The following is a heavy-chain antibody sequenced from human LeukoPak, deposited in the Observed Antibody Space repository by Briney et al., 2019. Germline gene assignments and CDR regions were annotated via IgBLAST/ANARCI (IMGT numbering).Heavy chain of an antibody. CDR3: ARGGGLDV. Sequence: GGSLRLSCAASGFTFSSYWMNWARQAPGKGLERVASINHNGNVNYYVDSVKGRSTISRDNAKNSLYLQMSNLRAEDTAVYFCARGGGLDVWGQGATVTVSS. CDR1: GFTFSSYW. V-gene: IGHV3-7*04. CDR2: INHNGNVN. J-gene: IGHJ6*02.